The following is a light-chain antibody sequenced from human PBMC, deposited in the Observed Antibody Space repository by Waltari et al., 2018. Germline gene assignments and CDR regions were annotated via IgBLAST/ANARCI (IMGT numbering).Light chain of an antibody. CDR2: GAS. CDR3: QHYVRLPAT. V-gene: IGKV3-20*01. CDR1: QSNSST. J-gene: IGKJ1*01. Sequence: EIVLTQSPGPLSFSPGERATLSCRASQSNSSTLAWYQQKPGQAPRLLIYGASIRASGIPDKFSGTGSGTDFSLTINRLEPEDFAVYFCQHYVRLPATFGQGTKVEI.